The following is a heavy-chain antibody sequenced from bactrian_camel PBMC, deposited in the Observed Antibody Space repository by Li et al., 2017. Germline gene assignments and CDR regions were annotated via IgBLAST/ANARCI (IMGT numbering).Heavy chain of an antibody. CDR2: IYTGGGRT. CDR3: AADSPMYDGGWYSTCPSVEFGL. V-gene: IGHV3S1*01. CDR1: DRANRYC. Sequence: HVQLVESGGGSVQAGGSLRLSCSASDRANRYCMGWFRQAPGKKREGVVAIYTGGGRTFYADSSVKGRFTISQDNAKKVVYLQMNSLQPEDAAVYYCAADSPMYDGGWYSTCPSVEFGLWGQGTQVTVS. J-gene: IGHJ6*01. D-gene: IGHD6*01.